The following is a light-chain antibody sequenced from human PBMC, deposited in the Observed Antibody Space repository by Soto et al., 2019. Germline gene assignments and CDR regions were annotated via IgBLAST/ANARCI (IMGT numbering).Light chain of an antibody. J-gene: IGKJ1*01. V-gene: IGKV1-39*01. CDR3: QQYNSYLST. CDR2: AAS. CDR1: QSISSY. Sequence: IQMTHTPSCLSASVGDRVTITYRASQSISSYLNWYQQKPGKAPKLLIYAASSLQSGVPSRFSGSGFGTEFTLTFSSLQPDDFATYFCQQYNSYLSTFGQGTKVDIK.